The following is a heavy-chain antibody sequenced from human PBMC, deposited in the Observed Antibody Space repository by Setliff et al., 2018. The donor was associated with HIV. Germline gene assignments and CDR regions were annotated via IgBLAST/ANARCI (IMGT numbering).Heavy chain of an antibody. CDR2: IYYSGRT. J-gene: IGHJ6*03. Sequence: SETLSLTCTVSGGSISSHYWSWIRQPPGKGLEWIGYIYYSGRTNYNPSLESRVTISVDTSKNQFSLKLTSVTAADTAVYYCARHPTNWGSTGYYYYYMDVWGKGTTVTVS. CDR1: GGSISSHY. D-gene: IGHD7-27*01. V-gene: IGHV4-59*08. CDR3: ARHPTNWGSTGYYYYYMDV.